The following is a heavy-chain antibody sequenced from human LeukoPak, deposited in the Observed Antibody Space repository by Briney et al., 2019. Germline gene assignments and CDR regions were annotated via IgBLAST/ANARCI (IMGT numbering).Heavy chain of an antibody. CDR2: IYYSGST. V-gene: IGHV4-59*01. CDR3: ARGKDSSGY. Sequence: SETLSLTCTVSGGPISSYYWSWIRQPPGKGLEWIGYIYYSGSTNYNPSLKSRVTISVDTSKNQFSLKLSSVTAADTAVYYCARGKDSSGYWGQGTLVTVSS. D-gene: IGHD6-19*01. J-gene: IGHJ4*02. CDR1: GGPISSYY.